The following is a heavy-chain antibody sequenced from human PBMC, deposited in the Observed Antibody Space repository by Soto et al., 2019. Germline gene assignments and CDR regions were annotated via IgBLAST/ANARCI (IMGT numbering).Heavy chain of an antibody. CDR3: AKDPKADLSSAKFVGYLDY. D-gene: IGHD2-2*01. CDR2: ISYDGSNK. CDR1: GFTFSSYG. V-gene: IGHV3-30*18. J-gene: IGHJ4*02. Sequence: GGSLRLSCAASGFTFSSYGMHWVRQAPGKGLEWVAVISYDGSNKYYADSVKGRFTISRDNSKNTLYLQMNSLRAEDTDVYYCAKDPKADLSSAKFVGYLDYWGQGTLVTVSS.